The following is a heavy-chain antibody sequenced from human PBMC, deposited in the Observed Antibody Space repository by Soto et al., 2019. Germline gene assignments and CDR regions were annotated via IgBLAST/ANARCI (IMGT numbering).Heavy chain of an antibody. CDR2: IVVGSGNT. J-gene: IGHJ4*02. CDR1: GFTFTSSA. Sequence: ASVKVSCKASGFTFTSSAVQWVRQARGQRLEWIGWIVVGSGNTNYAQKFQERVTITRDMSTSTAYMELSSLRSEDTAVYYCARGLKKMATYPFDYWGQGTLVTVSS. D-gene: IGHD5-12*01. CDR3: ARGLKKMATYPFDY. V-gene: IGHV1-58*01.